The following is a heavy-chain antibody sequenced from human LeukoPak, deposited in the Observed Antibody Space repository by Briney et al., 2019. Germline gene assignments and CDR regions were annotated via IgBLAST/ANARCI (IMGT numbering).Heavy chain of an antibody. D-gene: IGHD4-17*01. CDR1: GFTFSTYT. J-gene: IGHJ4*02. CDR3: AKDTTVTTNYYFDY. Sequence: GGSLRLSCAASGFTFSTYTIHWVRQAPGKGLEWVSSISGTSSYIYYADSVKGRFTISRDNAKNSLYLQMNSLRAEDTAVYYCAKDTTVTTNYYFDYWGQGTLVTVSS. CDR2: ISGTSSYI. V-gene: IGHV3-21*01.